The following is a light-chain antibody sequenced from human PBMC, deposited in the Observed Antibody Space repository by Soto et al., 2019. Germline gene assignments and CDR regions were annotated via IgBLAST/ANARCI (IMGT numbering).Light chain of an antibody. Sequence: TVLTQSPGTLSLSPGARATLSCGASQSISSSFLAWYQQKPGQAPRLLIYGASSRATGIPDRFSGTGSETDFTLTISRLEPEDFAVYYCQQYDNSPITFGQGTRLENK. CDR3: QQYDNSPIT. CDR1: QSISSSF. CDR2: GAS. J-gene: IGKJ5*01. V-gene: IGKV3-20*01.